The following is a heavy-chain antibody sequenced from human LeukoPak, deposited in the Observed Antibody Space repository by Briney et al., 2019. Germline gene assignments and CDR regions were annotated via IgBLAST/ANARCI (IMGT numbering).Heavy chain of an antibody. CDR2: INHSGST. J-gene: IGHJ6*02. V-gene: IGHV4-34*01. Sequence: KPSETLSLTCAVYGGSFSGYYWSWIRLPPGKGLEWIGEINHSGSTNYNPSLKSRVTISVDTSKNQFSLKLSSVTAADTAVYYCARVPIAVAEGFGMDVWGQGTTVTVSS. CDR1: GGSFSGYY. CDR3: ARVPIAVAEGFGMDV. D-gene: IGHD6-19*01.